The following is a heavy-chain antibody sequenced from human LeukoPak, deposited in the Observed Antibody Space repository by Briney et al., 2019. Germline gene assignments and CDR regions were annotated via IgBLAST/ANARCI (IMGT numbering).Heavy chain of an antibody. Sequence: PGGSLRLSCSASGTAFRTYAMHWVRQPPGKGLYYVSAISINGGSTYYADSVSGRFTISGDNSKHTLYLQMSSLRPDDTAVYNCVRTYDENPLGWFDPWGQGTLVTVSS. D-gene: IGHD5-12*01. CDR2: ISINGGST. CDR1: GTAFRTYA. CDR3: VRTYDENPLGWFDP. V-gene: IGHV3-64D*06. J-gene: IGHJ5*02.